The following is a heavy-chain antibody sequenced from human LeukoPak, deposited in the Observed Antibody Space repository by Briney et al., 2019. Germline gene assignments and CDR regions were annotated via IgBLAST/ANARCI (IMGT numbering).Heavy chain of an antibody. Sequence: SETLSLTCTVSGGSISSYYWSWIRQSPGKGLEWIGYIYYDGSTNYNPSLRGRVTISVDTPRNQFSLKLSSVTAAETAVYCCAREGRYRYGYNEYHLYMDIWGKGTTVTVSS. CDR3: AREGRYRYGYNEYHLYMDI. CDR2: IYYDGST. V-gene: IGHV4-59*12. J-gene: IGHJ6*03. CDR1: GGSISSYY. D-gene: IGHD5-18*01.